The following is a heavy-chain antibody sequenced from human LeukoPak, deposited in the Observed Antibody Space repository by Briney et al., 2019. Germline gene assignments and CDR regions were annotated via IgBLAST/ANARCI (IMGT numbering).Heavy chain of an antibody. CDR3: ARDRDSSGYYTPLDY. Sequence: GGSLRLSCAASGFTFSSYWMHWVRQAPGKGLEWVSYISSSGSTIYYADSVKGRFTISRDNAKNSLYLQMNSLRAEDTAVYYCARDRDSSGYYTPLDYWGQGTLVTVSS. D-gene: IGHD3-22*01. J-gene: IGHJ4*02. CDR1: GFTFSSYW. V-gene: IGHV3-48*04. CDR2: ISSSGSTI.